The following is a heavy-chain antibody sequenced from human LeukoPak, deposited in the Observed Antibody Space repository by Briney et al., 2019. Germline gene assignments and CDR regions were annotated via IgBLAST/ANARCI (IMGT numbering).Heavy chain of an antibody. CDR1: GFTFSSYW. D-gene: IGHD1-26*01. J-gene: IGHJ3*02. CDR2: INSDGSST. V-gene: IGHV3-74*01. CDR3: AREDSGSYRRWVAFDI. Sequence: PGGSLRLSCAASGFTFSSYWMHWVRQAPGKVLVWVSRINSDGSSTGYADSVKGRFTISRDNAKNTLYLQMNSLRVDDTAMYYCAREDSGSYRRWVAFDIWGQGTMVTDSS.